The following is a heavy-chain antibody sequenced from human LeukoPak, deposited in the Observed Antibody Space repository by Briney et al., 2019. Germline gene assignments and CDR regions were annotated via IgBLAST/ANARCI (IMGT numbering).Heavy chain of an antibody. CDR2: IAHDESQK. V-gene: IGHV3-30*01. CDR3: AKDLGDSSSWYLDY. J-gene: IGHJ4*02. Sequence: PGGSLRLSCAASGFTFSSYAMHWVRQAPGKGLEWVAVIAHDESQKFYADSVKGRFTISRDNSKNTLYLQMNSLRTEDTAVYSCAKDLGDSSSWYLDYWGRGTLVTVSS. D-gene: IGHD6-13*01. CDR1: GFTFSSYA.